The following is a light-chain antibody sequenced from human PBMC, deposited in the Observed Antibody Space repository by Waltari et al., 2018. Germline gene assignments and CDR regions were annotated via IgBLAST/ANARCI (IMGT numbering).Light chain of an antibody. CDR1: ITYLGGYRF. J-gene: IGLJ2*01. Sequence: QSALTQPASVSGSPGQSITIPCTVSITYLGGYRFVSWYQQHTDKAPKLMIYDFTNRPSGVSSRVSGSKSGNTASLTISGLQAEDEADYYCSSYTSNSVLFGGGTKLTVL. CDR2: DFT. CDR3: SSYTSNSVL. V-gene: IGLV2-14*03.